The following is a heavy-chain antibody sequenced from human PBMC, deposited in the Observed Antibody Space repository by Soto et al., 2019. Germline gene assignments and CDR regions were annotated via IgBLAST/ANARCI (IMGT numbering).Heavy chain of an antibody. V-gene: IGHV3-15*01. CDR3: VTYDFISGSYGVRWAY. J-gene: IGHJ4*02. CDR2: IKSDTDGETT. D-gene: IGHD3-16*01. Sequence: EVQLAESGGGLVHPGGYLRLSCVASGLPFSYSWMSWVRQAPGKGLEWVDRIKSDTDGETTDYAAPVEGRFTIARDDSTTTLNLQMNSVKSEDTAVYYCVTYDFISGSYGVRWAYWGQGTLVTVSS. CDR1: GLPFSYSW.